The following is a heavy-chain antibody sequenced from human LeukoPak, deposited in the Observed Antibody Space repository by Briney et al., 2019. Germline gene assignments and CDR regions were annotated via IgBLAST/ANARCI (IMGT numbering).Heavy chain of an antibody. V-gene: IGHV3-23*01. Sequence: GGSLRLSCAASGFTFSSYAMSWVRQAPGKGLEWVSAISGSGGRTYYTDSVKGRFTISRDNSKNTLYLQMNSLRAEDTAVYYCAKDQNYFGSGSPVYWGQGTLVTVSS. CDR2: ISGSGGRT. D-gene: IGHD3-10*01. CDR3: AKDQNYFGSGSPVY. J-gene: IGHJ4*02. CDR1: GFTFSSYA.